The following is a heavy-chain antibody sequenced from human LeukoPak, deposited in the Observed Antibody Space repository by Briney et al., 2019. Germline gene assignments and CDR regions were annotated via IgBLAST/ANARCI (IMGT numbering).Heavy chain of an antibody. V-gene: IGHV4-39*07. CDR1: GGSISSSNYY. J-gene: IGHJ3*02. Sequence: PSETLSLTCTVSGGSISSSNYYWGWLRQPPGKGLVWIGNVYYSGSTYYNPSLKSRVAISVDTSKTQFSLKLSSVTAADTAVYYCARSDDYYDSRGHAFDIWGQGTMVTVSS. D-gene: IGHD3-22*01. CDR2: VYYSGST. CDR3: ARSDDYYDSRGHAFDI.